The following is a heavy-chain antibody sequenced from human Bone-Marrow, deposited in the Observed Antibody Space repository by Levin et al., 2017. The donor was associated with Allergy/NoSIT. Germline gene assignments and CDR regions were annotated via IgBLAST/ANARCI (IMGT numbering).Heavy chain of an antibody. CDR2: ISHSGST. V-gene: IGHV4-34*01. D-gene: IGHD3-22*01. CDR3: ARTKYSDSSALNF. J-gene: IGHJ4*02. Sequence: SQTLSLTCAVYGGSLSGYYWSWIRQPPGKGLEWIGKISHSGSTNYNPSLKSRVTISVDTSKKQFSLKLNSLTAADTAVYYCARTKYSDSSALNFWGQGTLVTVSS. CDR1: GGSLSGYY.